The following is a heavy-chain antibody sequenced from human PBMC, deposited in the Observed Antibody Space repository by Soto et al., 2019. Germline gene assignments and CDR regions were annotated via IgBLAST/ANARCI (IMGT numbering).Heavy chain of an antibody. CDR1: GGSFSGYY. CDR3: ARASCSGGSCYSSTGPNDY. D-gene: IGHD2-15*01. CDR2: INHSGST. J-gene: IGHJ4*02. Sequence: PSETLSLTCAVYGGSFSGYYWSWIRQPPGKGLGWIGEINHSGSTNYNPSLKSRVTISVDTSKNQFSLKLSSVTAADTAVYYCARASCSGGSCYSSTGPNDYWGQGTLVTVSS. V-gene: IGHV4-34*01.